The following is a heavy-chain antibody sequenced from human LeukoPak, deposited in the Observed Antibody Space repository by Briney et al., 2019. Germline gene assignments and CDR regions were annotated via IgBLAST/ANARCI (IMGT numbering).Heavy chain of an antibody. CDR1: GFTFSSYG. CDR3: ARATYSGSYIGYFDS. D-gene: IGHD1-26*01. V-gene: IGHV3-30*02. CDR2: IRYDGSNK. J-gene: IGHJ4*02. Sequence: GGSLRLSCAASGFTFSSYGMHWVRQAPGKGLEWVAFIRYDGSNKYYADSVKGRFTISRDNAKNSLYLQMNSLRAEDMALYYCARATYSGSYIGYFDSWGQGTLVTVSS.